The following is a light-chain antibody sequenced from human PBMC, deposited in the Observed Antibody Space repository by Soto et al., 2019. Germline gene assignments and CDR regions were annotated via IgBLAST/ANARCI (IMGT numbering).Light chain of an antibody. CDR2: GVS. V-gene: IGKV2-30*01. CDR1: QSLVKSDGNTY. CDR3: MQATHSPWA. Sequence: VVMTQSPLSLPVTVGQPASISCRSSQSLVKSDGNTYLNWFQQRPGQSPRRLIYGVSNRASGVPDRFSGSGSGTDFTLTISRVEAEDVGIYYCMQATHSPWAFGQGTRVEIK. J-gene: IGKJ1*01.